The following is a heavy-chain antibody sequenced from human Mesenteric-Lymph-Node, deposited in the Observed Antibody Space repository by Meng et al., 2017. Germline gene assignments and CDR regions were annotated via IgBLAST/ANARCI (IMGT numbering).Heavy chain of an antibody. CDR3: ARGDGDGQIGGFDY. CDR2: IYRDDSDT. CDR1: GYSFTNKW. Sequence: GGSLRLSCKASGYSFTNKWIGWVRQMPGKGLEWMGIIYRDDSDTRYNPAFQGQVTISVDRSISTAYLHWSSLKASDSAMYYCARGDGDGQIGGFDYWGQGTLVTVSS. J-gene: IGHJ4*02. D-gene: IGHD2-21*01. V-gene: IGHV5-51*01.